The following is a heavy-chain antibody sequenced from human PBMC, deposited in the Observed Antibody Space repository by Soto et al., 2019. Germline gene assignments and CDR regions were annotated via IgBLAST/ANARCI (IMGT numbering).Heavy chain of an antibody. J-gene: IGHJ5*02. D-gene: IGHD3-10*01. Sequence: GGSLRLSCAASGFTFSSYSMNWVRQAPGKGLEWVSSISSSSSYIYYADSVKGRFTISRDNAKNSLYLQMNSLRAEDTAVYYCARDQLTMVRGVILPFDPWGQGTLVTVSS. CDR1: GFTFSSYS. CDR3: ARDQLTMVRGVILPFDP. V-gene: IGHV3-21*01. CDR2: ISSSSSYI.